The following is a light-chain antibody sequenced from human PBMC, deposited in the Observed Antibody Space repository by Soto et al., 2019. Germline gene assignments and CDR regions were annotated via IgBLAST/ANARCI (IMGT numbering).Light chain of an antibody. J-gene: IGKJ1*01. CDR3: QKYGSAPVA. CDR2: AAS. CDR1: QGIGNY. V-gene: IGKV1-27*01. Sequence: DIQMTQSPSSLSASVGDRVTITCRASQGIGNYLVWYQQKPGKVPKLLIYAASTLQSGVPSRFSGSGSGTDFTLTISSLQPEDVATYYCQKYGSAPVAFGQGTKMEIK.